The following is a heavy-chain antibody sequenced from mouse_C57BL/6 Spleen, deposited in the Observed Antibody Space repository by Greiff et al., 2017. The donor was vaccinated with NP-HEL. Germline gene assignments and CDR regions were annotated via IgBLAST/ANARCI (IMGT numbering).Heavy chain of an antibody. CDR1: GYSITSGYY. J-gene: IGHJ4*01. CDR3: ATYDGYHYYAMDY. V-gene: IGHV3-6*01. CDR2: ISYDGSN. Sequence: EVQLVESGPGLVKPSHSLSLTCSVTGYSITSGYYWNWIRQFPGNKLEWMGYISYDGSNNYNPSLKNRISITRDTSKNQFFLKLNSVTTEDTATYYCATYDGYHYYAMDYWGQGTSVTVSS. D-gene: IGHD2-3*01.